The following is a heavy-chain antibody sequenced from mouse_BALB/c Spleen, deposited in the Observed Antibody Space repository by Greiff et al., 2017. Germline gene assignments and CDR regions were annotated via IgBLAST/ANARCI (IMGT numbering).Heavy chain of an antibody. Sequence: VQVVESGPGLVAPSQSLSITCTVSGFSLTSYGVHWVRQPPGKGLEWLGVIWAGGSTNYNSALMSRLSISKDNSKSQVFLKMNSLQTDDTAMYYCARDPGTGDYFDYWGQGTTLTVSS. J-gene: IGHJ2*01. V-gene: IGHV2-9*02. CDR2: IWAGGST. CDR3: ARDPGTGDYFDY. D-gene: IGHD4-1*01. CDR1: GFSLTSYG.